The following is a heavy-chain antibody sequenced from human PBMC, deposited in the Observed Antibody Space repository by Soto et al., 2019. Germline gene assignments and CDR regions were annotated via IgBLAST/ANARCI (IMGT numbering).Heavy chain of an antibody. CDR2: INGGNGDT. CDR3: ATAALGYCSVTSCGSFDN. J-gene: IGHJ3*02. V-gene: IGHV1-3*01. D-gene: IGHD2-15*01. CDR1: GYTFTTYA. Sequence: QVQLVQSGAEVKKPGASVSVSCKASGYTFTTYAMHWVRQAPGHGLEWMGWINGGNGDTTYSQEFQGRVTLTWDTSASTAYMELNSLRSEDTAVYYCATAALGYCSVTSCGSFDNWGQGTLVTVSS.